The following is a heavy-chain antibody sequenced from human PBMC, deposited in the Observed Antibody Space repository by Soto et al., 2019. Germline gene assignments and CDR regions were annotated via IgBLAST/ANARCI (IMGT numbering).Heavy chain of an antibody. Sequence: QLQLQESGSGLVKPSQTLSLTCAVSGGSISSGGYSWSWIRQPPGKGLEWIGYIYHSGSTYYNPSLKSRVTISVARSKNQCSLKLSSVTAADTAVYYCARDGLDGMDVWGQGTTVTVSS. CDR3: ARDGLDGMDV. CDR1: GGSISSGGYS. J-gene: IGHJ6*02. D-gene: IGHD5-12*01. CDR2: IYHSGST. V-gene: IGHV4-30-2*01.